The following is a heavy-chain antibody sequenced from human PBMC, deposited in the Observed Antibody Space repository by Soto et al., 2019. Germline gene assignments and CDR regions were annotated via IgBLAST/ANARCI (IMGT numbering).Heavy chain of an antibody. CDR1: GFTVNSNY. CDR2: TNTGGTT. D-gene: IGHD1-26*01. V-gene: IGHV3-53*02. J-gene: IGHJ6*02. CDR3: AKGDGFILAV. Sequence: EVQVLATGGGLIQPGGSLRLSCAASGFTVNSNYMSWVRQAPGEGLQWVSITNTGGTTYYADSEKGRFTVSRDNSKNTLNLQMNSLRAEDTAVYYCAKGDGFILAVWGQGTTVSVSS.